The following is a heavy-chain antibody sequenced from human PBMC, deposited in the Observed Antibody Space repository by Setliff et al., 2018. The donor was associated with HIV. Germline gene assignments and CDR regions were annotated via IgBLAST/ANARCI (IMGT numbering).Heavy chain of an antibody. Sequence: PGGSLRLSCVASGFTFNRYWMSWVRQVPGKGLEWVSTIYSDGSTYHADSVNGRFTLSRDISENALYLQIDSLRPEDTAVYYGARLRLYNSALDYWGQGTLVTVSS. V-gene: IGHV3-66*02. CDR1: GFTFNRYW. CDR2: IYSDGST. J-gene: IGHJ4*02. D-gene: IGHD3-10*01. CDR3: ARLRLYNSALDY.